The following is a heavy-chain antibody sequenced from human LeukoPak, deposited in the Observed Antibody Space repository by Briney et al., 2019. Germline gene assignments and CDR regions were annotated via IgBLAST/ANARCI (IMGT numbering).Heavy chain of an antibody. J-gene: IGHJ4*02. CDR3: AKASWGSGYYFDY. CDR2: ISSSSSYI. CDR1: GFTFSSYS. Sequence: GGSLRLSCAASGFTFSSYSMNWVRQAPGKGLEWVSSISSSSSYIYYADSVKGRFTISRDNAKNSLYLQMNSLRAEDTALYYCAKASWGSGYYFDYWGQGTLVTVSS. V-gene: IGHV3-21*04. D-gene: IGHD3-22*01.